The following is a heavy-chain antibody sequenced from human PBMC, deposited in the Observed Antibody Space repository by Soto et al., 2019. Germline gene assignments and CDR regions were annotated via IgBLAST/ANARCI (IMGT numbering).Heavy chain of an antibody. CDR1: GACISRYCINTYY. J-gene: IGHJ3*01. Sequence: ESLSLACSVSGACISRYCINTYYWSWILQPRGKGLEWIWYIYNRGSTNYNPSLKSVVSISVDTSKNQFSLKLTSVTAADTAVYECARPNSGYFGFDLWGQGTMVTVSS. CDR2: IYNRGST. CDR3: ARPNSGYFGFDL. D-gene: IGHD6-25*01. V-gene: IGHV4-61*01.